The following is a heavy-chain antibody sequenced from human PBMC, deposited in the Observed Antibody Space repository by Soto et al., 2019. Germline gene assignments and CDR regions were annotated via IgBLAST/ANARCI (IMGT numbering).Heavy chain of an antibody. D-gene: IGHD3-9*01. J-gene: IGHJ5*02. V-gene: IGHV5-51*01. CDR2: IYPGDSDT. CDR3: ARPQTYYAILTENWFDP. CDR1: GYSFTSYW. Sequence: GEYLKISCKGSGYSFTSYWIGWVRQMPGKGLEWMAIIYPGDSDTRYSPSFQGQVTISADKSISTAYLQWSSLKASDTAMYYCARPQTYYAILTENWFDPWGQGTLVTVSS.